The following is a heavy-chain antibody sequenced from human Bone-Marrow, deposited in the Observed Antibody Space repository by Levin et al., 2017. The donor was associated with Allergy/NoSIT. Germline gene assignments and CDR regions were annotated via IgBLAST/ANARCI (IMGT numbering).Heavy chain of an antibody. J-gene: IGHJ3*01. CDR3: AKLAAPDPRILHDAFDV. CDR2: ISGSGEST. D-gene: IGHD2/OR15-2a*01. CDR1: GFTFTTYHA. Sequence: GGSLRLSCSASGFTFTTYHAMSWVRQTPGKGLEWVCGISGSGESTHYADSVKGRFTISRDNSKNTVSLEMNSLKGEDTAVYYCAKLAAPDPRILHDAFDVWGQGTMVTVSS. V-gene: IGHV3-23*01.